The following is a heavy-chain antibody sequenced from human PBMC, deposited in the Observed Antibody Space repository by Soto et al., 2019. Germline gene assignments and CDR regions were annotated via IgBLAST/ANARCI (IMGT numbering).Heavy chain of an antibody. CDR3: ARDKGRSPLDY. CDR1: GFTFSSYS. Sequence: AGGSLRLSCAASGFTFSSYSMHWVRQAPGKGLEWVSYISSSSSTIYYADSVKGRFTISRDNAKNSLYLQMNSLRAEDTAVYYCARDKGRSPLDYWGQGTLVNVSS. CDR2: ISSSSSTI. J-gene: IGHJ4*02. D-gene: IGHD2-15*01. V-gene: IGHV3-48*01.